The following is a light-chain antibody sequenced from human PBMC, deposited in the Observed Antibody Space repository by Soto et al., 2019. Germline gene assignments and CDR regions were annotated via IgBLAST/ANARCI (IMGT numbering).Light chain of an antibody. V-gene: IGKV2-28*01. Sequence: DIVMTQSPLSLTVTAGEPASIXXTSXESLLHRNGNTLLDGYLQKPGQSPQXXIDLVSRRASGGPDRFSGGGSGTDFTLKSSRVEAEDVGVYYCMQGLQTPRTFGQGTKVDIK. CDR1: ESLLHRNGNTL. CDR2: LVS. CDR3: MQGLQTPRT. J-gene: IGKJ1*01.